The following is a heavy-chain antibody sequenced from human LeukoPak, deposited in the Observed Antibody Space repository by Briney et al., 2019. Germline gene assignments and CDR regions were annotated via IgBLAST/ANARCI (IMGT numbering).Heavy chain of an antibody. J-gene: IGHJ4*02. CDR2: ISDDGRNK. V-gene: IGHV3-30*18. CDR3: AKRPSDYGDYVTYFDY. Sequence: GGSLRLSCAASGFSFISYGMHWVRQAPGKGLEWVGVISDDGRNKKYADSVKGRFTISRDNSKDTLYLQMNSLRDEDTAVYYCAKRPSDYGDYVTYFDYWGQGALVTVSS. D-gene: IGHD4-17*01. CDR1: GFSFISYG.